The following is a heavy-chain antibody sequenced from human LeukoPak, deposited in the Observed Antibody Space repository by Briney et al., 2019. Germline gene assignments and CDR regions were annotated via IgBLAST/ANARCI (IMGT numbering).Heavy chain of an antibody. V-gene: IGHV3-9*01. J-gene: IGHJ4*02. CDR3: ARGGAARPDY. CDR1: GFTFDDYA. D-gene: IGHD6-6*01. CDR2: ISWNSGSI. Sequence: PGGSLRLPCAASGFTFDDYAMHWVRQAPGKGLEWVSGISWNSGSIGYADSVKGRFAISRDNAKNSLYLQMNSLRAEDTALYYCARGGAARPDYWGQGTLVTVSS.